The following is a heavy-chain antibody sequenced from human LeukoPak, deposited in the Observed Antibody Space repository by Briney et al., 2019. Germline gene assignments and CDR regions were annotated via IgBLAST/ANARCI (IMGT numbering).Heavy chain of an antibody. V-gene: IGHV1-69*04. CDR2: ITPIIWVR. D-gene: IGHD5-24*01. Sequence: SVKVSCKASGGNFVTYAFSWVRQAPGQGLEWMGRITPIIWVRNYARKFQGRVIISADKSTTTVYMELSSLRSDDTAIYYCAREFEGLDDYSDYYYGMDVWGQGTTVTVSS. CDR3: AREFEGLDDYSDYYYGMDV. J-gene: IGHJ6*02. CDR1: GGNFVTYA.